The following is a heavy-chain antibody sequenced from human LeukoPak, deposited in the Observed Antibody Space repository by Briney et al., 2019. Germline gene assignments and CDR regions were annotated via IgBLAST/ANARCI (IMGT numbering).Heavy chain of an antibody. CDR1: GFTFSSYA. D-gene: IGHD1-26*01. J-gene: IGHJ3*02. Sequence: GGSLRLSCAASGFTFSSYAMSWVRQAPGKGLEWVSGISDSGGSTYNVDSVKGRFTISRDNTKSTLDLQMNSLRAEDAAVYYCAKGGGGTYYSALDIWGLGTMVTVSS. CDR2: ISDSGGST. CDR3: AKGGGGTYYSALDI. V-gene: IGHV3-23*01.